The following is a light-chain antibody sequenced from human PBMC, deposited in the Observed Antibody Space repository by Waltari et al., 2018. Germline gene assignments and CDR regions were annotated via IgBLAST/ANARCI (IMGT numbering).Light chain of an antibody. V-gene: IGLV2-11*01. CDR3: CSYVGSNIYWV. CDR1: SSDVGGYNY. CDR2: VIN. Sequence: QSALTQPRSVSGSPGQSVTISCTGTSSDVGGYNYVSWYQQHPDKAPKLIIYVINKRPAGGPDRFSGSKSGNTASLTISGLKAEDEAEYYCCSYVGSNIYWVFGGGTKLTVL. J-gene: IGLJ3*02.